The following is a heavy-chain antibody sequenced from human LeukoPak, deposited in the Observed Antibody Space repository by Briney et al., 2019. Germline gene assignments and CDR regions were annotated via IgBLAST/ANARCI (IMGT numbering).Heavy chain of an antibody. D-gene: IGHD3-22*01. CDR3: MYYYDSSGNYFDY. V-gene: IGHV3-23*01. Sequence: GGYLRLSCAASGFTFSSYDMSWVRQAPGKGLEWVSAISGSGGSTYYADSVKGRFTISRDNSKNTLHLQMNSLRAEDTAVYYCMYYYDSSGNYFDYWGQGTLVTVSS. CDR1: GFTFSSYD. CDR2: ISGSGGST. J-gene: IGHJ4*02.